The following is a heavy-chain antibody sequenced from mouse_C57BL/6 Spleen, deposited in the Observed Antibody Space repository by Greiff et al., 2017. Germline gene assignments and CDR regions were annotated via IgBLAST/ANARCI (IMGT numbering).Heavy chain of an antibody. V-gene: IGHV5-17*01. CDR3: ARRRSKGYAMDY. Sequence: EVKLQESGGGLVKPGGSLKLSCAASGFTFSDYGMHWVRQAPEKGLEWVAYISSGSSTIYYADTVKGRFTISRDNAKNTLFLQMTSLRSEDTAMYYCARRRSKGYAMDYWGQGTSVTVSS. D-gene: IGHD1-1*01. J-gene: IGHJ4*01. CDR2: ISSGSSTI. CDR1: GFTFSDYG.